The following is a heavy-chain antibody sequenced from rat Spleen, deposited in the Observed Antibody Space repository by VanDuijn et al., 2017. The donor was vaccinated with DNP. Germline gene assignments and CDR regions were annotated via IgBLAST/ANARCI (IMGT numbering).Heavy chain of an antibody. CDR1: GFNFNDYW. D-gene: IGHD1-11*01. V-gene: IGHV4-2*01. Sequence: EVKLVESGGGLVQPGRSLKLSCAASGFNFNDYWMGWVRQAPAKGLEWIGTINKDSSTINYAPSLKDKFTISRDNAQNTLYLQMSKLGSEDTAIYYCARGPNYGDFLDFFDYWGQGTLVTVSS. CDR3: ARGPNYGDFLDFFDY. J-gene: IGHJ3*01. CDR2: INKDSSTI.